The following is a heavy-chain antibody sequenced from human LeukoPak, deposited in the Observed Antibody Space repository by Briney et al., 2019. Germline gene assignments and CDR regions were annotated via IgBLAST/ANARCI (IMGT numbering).Heavy chain of an antibody. D-gene: IGHD3-3*01. CDR2: ITSGSSTI. V-gene: IGHV3-48*04. Sequence: GGSLRLSCAASGFTFSSYWMSWVRQAPGKGLEWVSYITSGSSTIYYPDSVKGRFTISRDNAKNSLYLQMNSLRAEDTAIYYCARPLRESGYFYFDNWGQGTLVTVSS. CDR3: ARPLRESGYFYFDN. J-gene: IGHJ4*02. CDR1: GFTFSSYW.